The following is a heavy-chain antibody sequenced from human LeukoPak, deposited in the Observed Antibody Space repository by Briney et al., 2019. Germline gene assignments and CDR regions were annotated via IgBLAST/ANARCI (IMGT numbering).Heavy chain of an antibody. CDR3: ARREGGVGYSYGLYY. D-gene: IGHD5-18*01. CDR2: IYYSGST. CDR1: GGSISSYY. V-gene: IGHV4-59*01. Sequence: PSETLSLTGTVSGGSISSYYWSWIRKPPGKGLEWFGYIYYSGSTNYNPSLKSRVTISVDTSKNQFSLKLSSVTAADTAVYYCARREGGVGYSYGLYYWGQGTLVTVSS. J-gene: IGHJ4*02.